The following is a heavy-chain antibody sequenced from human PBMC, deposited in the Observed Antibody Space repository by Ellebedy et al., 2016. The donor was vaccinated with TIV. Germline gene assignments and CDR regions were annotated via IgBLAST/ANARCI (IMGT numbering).Heavy chain of an antibody. CDR1: GFTFSSYG. J-gene: IGHJ3*02. V-gene: IGHV3-30*18. Sequence: GESLKISXAASGFTFSSYGMHWVRQAPGKGLEWVAVISYDGSNKYYADSVKGRFTISRDNSKNTLYLQMNSLRAEDTAVYYCAKDRSWKQLLWRGLGAFDIWGQGTMVTVSS. D-gene: IGHD2-2*01. CDR3: AKDRSWKQLLWRGLGAFDI. CDR2: ISYDGSNK.